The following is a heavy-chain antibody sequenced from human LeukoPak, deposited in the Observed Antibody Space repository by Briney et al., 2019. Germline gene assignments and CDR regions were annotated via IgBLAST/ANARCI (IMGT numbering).Heavy chain of an antibody. CDR2: IYYSGST. V-gene: IGHV4-59*01. CDR3: ATRYHYYDSSGYYDYFDY. J-gene: IGHJ4*02. Sequence: PSETLSLTCTVSGGSISSYYWSWIRQPPGKGLEWIGYIYYSGSTNYNPSLKSRVTISVDTSKNQFSLKLSSVTAADTAVYYCATRYHYYDSSGYYDYFDYWGQGTLVTVSS. D-gene: IGHD3-22*01. CDR1: GGSISSYY.